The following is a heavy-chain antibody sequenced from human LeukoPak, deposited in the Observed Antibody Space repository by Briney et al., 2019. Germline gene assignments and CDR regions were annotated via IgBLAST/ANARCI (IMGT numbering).Heavy chain of an antibody. CDR1: GGSISSSSYY. Sequence: PSETLSLICTVSGGSISSSSYYWGWIRQPPGKGLEWIGSIYYSGSTYYNPSLKSRVTISVDTSKNQFSLKLSSVTAADTAVYYCARTYYDILTGYYWGQGTLVTVSS. D-gene: IGHD3-9*01. CDR3: ARTYYDILTGYY. CDR2: IYYSGST. J-gene: IGHJ4*02. V-gene: IGHV4-39*07.